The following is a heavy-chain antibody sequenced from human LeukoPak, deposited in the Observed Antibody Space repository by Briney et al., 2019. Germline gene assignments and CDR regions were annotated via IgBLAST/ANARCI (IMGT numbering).Heavy chain of an antibody. V-gene: IGHV4-59*08. CDR1: GGSISSYY. CDR2: TYYSGST. Sequence: SETLSLTCTVSGGSISSYYWSWIRQPPGKGLEWIGYTYYSGSTNYNPSLKSRVTISVDTSKNQFSLKLSSVTAADTAVYYCARMGSYGDYGGGINYYYYYGMDVWGQGTTVTVSS. CDR3: ARMGSYGDYGGGINYYYYYGMDV. J-gene: IGHJ6*02. D-gene: IGHD4-17*01.